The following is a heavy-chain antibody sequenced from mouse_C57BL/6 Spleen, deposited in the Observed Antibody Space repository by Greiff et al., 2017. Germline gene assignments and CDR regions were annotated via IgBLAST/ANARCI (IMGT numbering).Heavy chain of an antibody. V-gene: IGHV5-6*01. D-gene: IGHD2-1*01. CDR1: GFTFSSYG. J-gene: IGHJ2*01. Sequence: EVKLQQSGGDLVKPGGSLKLSCAASGFTFSSYGMSWVRQTPDKRLEWVATISSGGSYTYYPDSVKGRFTISRDNAKNTLYLQMSSLKSEDTAMYYCARQIWGAMVTTVFDYWGQGTTLTVSS. CDR3: ARQIWGAMVTTVFDY. CDR2: ISSGGSYT.